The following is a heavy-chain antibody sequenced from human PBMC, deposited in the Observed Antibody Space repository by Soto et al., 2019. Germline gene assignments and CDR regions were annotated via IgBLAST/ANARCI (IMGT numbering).Heavy chain of an antibody. J-gene: IGHJ6*02. CDR2: MYPTDSDA. CDR3: ARHFGSGSYSYYYYGLDV. D-gene: IGHD3-10*01. V-gene: IGHV5-51*01. CDR1: GYSFTSYR. Sequence: GESLKISCKGFGYSFTSYRIAWVRQMPGKGLEWMGIMYPTDSDATYSPSFQGQVTISADKSFNTAYLQWSSLKASDTAMYYCARHFGSGSYSYYYYGLDVWGQGTTVTVSS.